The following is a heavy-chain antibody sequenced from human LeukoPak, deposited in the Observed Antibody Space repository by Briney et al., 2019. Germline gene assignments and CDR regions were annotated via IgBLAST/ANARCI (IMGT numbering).Heavy chain of an antibody. Sequence: ASVKVSCKASGYTFTSYDINWVRQAIGQGLEWMGWMNPNSGNTGYAQKFQGRVTMTRNTSISTAYMELSSLRSEDTAVYYCARGRRAVTTYNYWGQGTLVTVSS. CDR2: MNPNSGNT. V-gene: IGHV1-8*01. D-gene: IGHD4-17*01. CDR1: GYTFTSYD. J-gene: IGHJ4*02. CDR3: ARGRRAVTTYNY.